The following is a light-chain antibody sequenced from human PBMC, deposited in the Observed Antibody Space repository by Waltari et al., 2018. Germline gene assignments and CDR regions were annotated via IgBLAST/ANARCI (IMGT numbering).Light chain of an antibody. CDR3: QRYNSFPYT. Sequence: DIQMTQSPSTLSASVGDRVTITGRASRTINNWLAWFQQKPGRAPQLLIYQASSLESGVPSRFSGTGAGSEFTLTISSLQPEDFATYYCQRYNSFPYTFGQGTRLEIK. CDR2: QAS. J-gene: IGKJ2*01. CDR1: RTINNW. V-gene: IGKV1-5*03.